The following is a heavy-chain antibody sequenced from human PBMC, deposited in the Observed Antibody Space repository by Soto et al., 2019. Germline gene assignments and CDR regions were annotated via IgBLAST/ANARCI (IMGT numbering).Heavy chain of an antibody. CDR3: AKESMPEHYGDTLFDY. CDR2: FSAGGRA. V-gene: IGHV3-23*01. CDR1: GFSFSNYA. D-gene: IGHD4-17*01. Sequence: EVQLLESGGGLVQPGGSLRLSCEASGFSFSNYALSGVRQSPGKGLEWVSTFSAGGRAYYADSVQGRFTIAKDTSKNTLHRQASSLRAEDTAVYYCAKESMPEHYGDTLFDYWGQGTRVTVSS. J-gene: IGHJ4*02.